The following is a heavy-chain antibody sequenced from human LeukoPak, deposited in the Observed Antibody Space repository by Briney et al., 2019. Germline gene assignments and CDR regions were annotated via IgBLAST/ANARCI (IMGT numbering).Heavy chain of an antibody. CDR2: ISSSSSYI. J-gene: IGHJ1*01. CDR1: GFTFSSYS. D-gene: IGHD3-22*01. Sequence: GGPLRLSCAASGFTFSSYSMNWVRQAPGKGLEWVSSISSSSSYIYYADSVKGRFTISRDNAKNSLYLQMNSLRAEDTAVYYCARDWYYYDSSGYYGVAEYFQHWGQGTLVTVSS. CDR3: ARDWYYYDSSGYYGVAEYFQH. V-gene: IGHV3-21*01.